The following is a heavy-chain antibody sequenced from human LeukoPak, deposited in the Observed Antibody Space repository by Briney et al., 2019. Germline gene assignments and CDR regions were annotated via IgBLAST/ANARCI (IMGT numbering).Heavy chain of an antibody. J-gene: IGHJ5*02. Sequence: SETLSLTCTVSGGSISSGGYYWSWIRQHPGKGLEWIGYIYYSGSTYYNPSLKSRVTISVDTSKNQFSLKLSSVTAADTAVYYCARNYDFWSGYILRRVGWFDPWGQGTLVTVSS. D-gene: IGHD3-3*01. V-gene: IGHV4-31*03. CDR3: ARNYDFWSGYILRRVGWFDP. CDR2: IYYSGST. CDR1: GGSISSGGYY.